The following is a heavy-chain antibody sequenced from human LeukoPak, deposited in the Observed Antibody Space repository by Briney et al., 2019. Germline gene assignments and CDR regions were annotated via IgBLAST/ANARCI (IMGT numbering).Heavy chain of an antibody. CDR1: GGSFSGYY. CDR2: IYHSGST. Sequence: SETLSLTCAVYGGSFSGYYWSWIRQPPGKGLEWIGEIYHSGSTNYNPSLKSRVTISVDTSKNQFSLKLSSVTAADTAVYYCARHHPYDYVWGSYRAIGAFDIWGQGTMVTVSS. V-gene: IGHV4-34*01. D-gene: IGHD3-16*02. J-gene: IGHJ3*02. CDR3: ARHHPYDYVWGSYRAIGAFDI.